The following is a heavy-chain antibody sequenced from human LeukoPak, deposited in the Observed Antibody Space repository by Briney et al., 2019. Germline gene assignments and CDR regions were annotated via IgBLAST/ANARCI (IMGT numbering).Heavy chain of an antibody. CDR3: ERDSRWHWNP. Sequence: ASVKVSCKPAGYTFTGYYMHWVRQAPGQRLEWMGWINPNSGGTNYAQKFQGRVTMTRDTSISTAYMELGRLRSDDTAVYYCERDSRWHWNPWGQGTLVTVSS. V-gene: IGHV1-2*02. CDR2: INPNSGGT. J-gene: IGHJ5*02. CDR1: GYTFTGYY. D-gene: IGHD5-24*01.